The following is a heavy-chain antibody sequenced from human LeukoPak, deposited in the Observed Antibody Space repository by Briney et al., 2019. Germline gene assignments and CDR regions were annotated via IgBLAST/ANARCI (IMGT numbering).Heavy chain of an antibody. CDR2: ISSSGRTI. V-gene: IGHV3-48*03. J-gene: IGHJ4*02. Sequence: GGSLRLSCAASGFTFSSYEMIWVRQAPGKGLEWVSYISSSGRTIFYADSVKGRFTISRDNAKNSLYLQMNSLRAEDTAVYYCARGFIVVVPAAIYWGQGTLVTVSS. CDR3: ARGFIVVVPAAIY. D-gene: IGHD2-2*01. CDR1: GFTFSSYE.